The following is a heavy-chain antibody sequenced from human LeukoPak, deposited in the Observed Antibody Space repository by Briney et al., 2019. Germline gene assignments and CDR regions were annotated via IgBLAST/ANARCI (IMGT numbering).Heavy chain of an antibody. J-gene: IGHJ4*02. CDR3: ARGVLPATSYYFDY. D-gene: IGHD2-8*01. Sequence: SETLSLTCAVYGGSFSGYYWSWIRQPPGKGLEWIGEINHSGSTNYNPSLKSRVTISVDTSKNQFSLKLSSVTAADTAVYYCARGVLPATSYYFDYWGQGTLVTVFS. V-gene: IGHV4-34*01. CDR2: INHSGST. CDR1: GGSFSGYY.